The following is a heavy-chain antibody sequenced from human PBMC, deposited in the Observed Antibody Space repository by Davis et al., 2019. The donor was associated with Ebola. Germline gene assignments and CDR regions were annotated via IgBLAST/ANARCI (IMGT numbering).Heavy chain of an antibody. Sequence: GESLKISCAASEFTFSNYDMSWVRQAPGKGLEWVSSITGGGDYTYYADSVRGRFSISRDNSKNTLYLTMNSLRVDDTAIYYCAKGGFLEDYLDVWGKGTTVTVSS. CDR3: AKGGFLEDYLDV. D-gene: IGHD3-3*01. CDR2: ITGGGDYT. CDR1: EFTFSNYD. J-gene: IGHJ6*03. V-gene: IGHV3-23*01.